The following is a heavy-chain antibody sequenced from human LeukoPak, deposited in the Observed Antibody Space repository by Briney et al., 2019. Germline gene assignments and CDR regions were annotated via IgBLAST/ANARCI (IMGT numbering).Heavy chain of an antibody. CDR3: ARVTRKYGSGSYYNFDY. D-gene: IGHD3-10*01. CDR1: GGSISSYY. V-gene: IGHV4-4*07. Sequence: KPSETLSLTCTVSGGSISSYYWSWIRQPAGKGLEWIGRIYTSGIANYNPSLKSRVTMSVDTSKNQFSLKLSSVTAADTAVYYCARVTRKYGSGSYYNFDYWGQGTLVTVSS. CDR2: IYTSGIA. J-gene: IGHJ4*02.